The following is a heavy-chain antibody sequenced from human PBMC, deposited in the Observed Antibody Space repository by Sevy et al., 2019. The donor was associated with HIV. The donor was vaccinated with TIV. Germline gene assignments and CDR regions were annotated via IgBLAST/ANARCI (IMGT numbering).Heavy chain of an antibody. Sequence: SETLSLTCTXSGGSXXXGTYYWNWIRQPAGKRLEWIGRTXXTGSTDYNPSLKSRVTISVDTSKNQFSLTLSSVTXAXTAVYYCARSMVRGNTPHLDTXHYWGQGTLVTVSS. V-gene: IGHV4-61*02. CDR1: GGSXXXGTYY. CDR3: ARSMVRGNTPHLDTXHY. J-gene: IGHJ4*02. CDR2: TXXTGST. D-gene: IGHD3-10*01.